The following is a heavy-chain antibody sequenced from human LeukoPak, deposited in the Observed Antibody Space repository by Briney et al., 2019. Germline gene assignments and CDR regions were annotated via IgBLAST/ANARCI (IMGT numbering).Heavy chain of an antibody. CDR1: GFTFDDYG. Sequence: GGSLRLSCAASGFTFDDYGMSWVRQAPGKGLELVANIKQDRSEKYYVDSVKGRFTISRDNAKNSLYLQMNSLRAEDTAVYYCARLREIPVFGVVTKSTSYFDYWGQGTLVTVSS. V-gene: IGHV3-7*01. D-gene: IGHD3-3*01. CDR3: ARLREIPVFGVVTKSTSYFDY. CDR2: IKQDRSEK. J-gene: IGHJ4*02.